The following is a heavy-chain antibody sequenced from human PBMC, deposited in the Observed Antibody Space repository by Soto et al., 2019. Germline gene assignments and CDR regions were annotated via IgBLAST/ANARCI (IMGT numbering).Heavy chain of an antibody. CDR3: ARVGCRGGSCSSRGDYYYGMDV. Sequence: GGSLRPSCAASGFTFSSYSMNLVRQAPGKGLEYVSSISSSGHYIRYADSVKGRFTISRDNAKTSVYLQMNSLRAEDTAVYYCARVGCRGGSCSSRGDYYYGMDVWGQGTTVTVSS. CDR2: ISSSGHYI. V-gene: IGHV3-21*01. D-gene: IGHD2-15*01. CDR1: GFTFSSYS. J-gene: IGHJ6*02.